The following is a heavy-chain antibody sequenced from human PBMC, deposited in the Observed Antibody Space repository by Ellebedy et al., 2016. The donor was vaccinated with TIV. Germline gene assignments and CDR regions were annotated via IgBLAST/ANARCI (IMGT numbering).Heavy chain of an antibody. V-gene: IGHV1-69*13. J-gene: IGHJ6*02. CDR1: GGTFSSYA. CDR2: IIPIFGTA. D-gene: IGHD3-22*01. CDR3: AKGANYYDSSGYYSGYYYGMDV. Sequence: ASVKVSCKASGGTFSSYAISWVRQAPGQGLEWMGGIIPIFGTANYAQKFQGRVTITADESTSTAYMELSSLRSEDTAVYYCAKGANYYDSSGYYSGYYYGMDVWGQGTTVTVSS.